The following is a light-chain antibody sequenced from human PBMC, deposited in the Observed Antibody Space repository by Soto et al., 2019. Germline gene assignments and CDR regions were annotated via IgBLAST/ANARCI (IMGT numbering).Light chain of an antibody. Sequence: QAVVTQPPSASGTPGQSVTISCSGSSSNIGSNYVYWYQHLPGTAPTLLIYRNNQRPSGVPDRFSGSKSGTSASLAISGLRSEDEADYYCAAWDDSLSGVVFGGGTQLTVL. CDR3: AAWDDSLSGVV. V-gene: IGLV1-47*01. CDR1: SSNIGSNY. CDR2: RNN. J-gene: IGLJ2*01.